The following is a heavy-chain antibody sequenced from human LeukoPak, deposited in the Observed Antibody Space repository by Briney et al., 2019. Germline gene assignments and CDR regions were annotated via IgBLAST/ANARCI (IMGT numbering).Heavy chain of an antibody. D-gene: IGHD2-15*01. CDR1: GFTFSSYS. V-gene: IGHV3-21*01. CDR2: ISSSSSYI. CDR3: ARDPYCSGGSCYWFRGYGMDV. Sequence: GESLRLSCAASGFTFSSYSMNWVRQAPGKGLEWVSSISSSSSYIYYADSVKGRFTISRDNAKNSLYLQMNSLRAEDTAVYYCARDPYCSGGSCYWFRGYGMDVWGQGTTVTVSS. J-gene: IGHJ6*02.